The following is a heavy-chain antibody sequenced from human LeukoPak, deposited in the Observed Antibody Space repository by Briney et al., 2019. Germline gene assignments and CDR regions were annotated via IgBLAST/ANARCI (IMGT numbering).Heavy chain of an antibody. CDR3: AKDSGPVPVAGQS. V-gene: IGHV3-9*01. D-gene: IGHD6-19*01. CDR1: GFTFDDYA. Sequence: GGSLRLSCAASGFTFDDYAMHWVRQAPGKGLEWVSGINWNSGSIGYADSVKGRFTISRDNAKNSLYLQMNSLGAEDTALYYCAKDSGPVPVAGQSWGQGTLVTVSS. CDR2: INWNSGSI. J-gene: IGHJ4*02.